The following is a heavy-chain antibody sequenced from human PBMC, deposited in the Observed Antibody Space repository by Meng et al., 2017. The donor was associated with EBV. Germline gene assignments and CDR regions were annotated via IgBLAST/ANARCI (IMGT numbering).Heavy chain of an antibody. CDR3: ASESGRGYTPDY. J-gene: IGHJ4*02. V-gene: IGHV1-69*01. D-gene: IGHD3-10*01. CDR1: GGTFRSDA. CDR2: LIPMFGAP. Sequence: QVQLVQSGAEVKKPGSSVKVSCRTSGGTFRSDAVSWVRQAPGQGLEWMGGLIPMFGAPNYAQKFQGRVTIIADESTSTHTMELNSLRSEDTAMYYCASESGRGYTPDYWGQVTLVTVSS.